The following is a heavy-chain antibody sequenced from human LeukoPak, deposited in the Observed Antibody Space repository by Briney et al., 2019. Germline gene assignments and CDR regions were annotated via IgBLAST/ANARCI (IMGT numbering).Heavy chain of an antibody. CDR1: GFTFSSYA. D-gene: IGHD3-3*01. J-gene: IGHJ4*02. Sequence: GGSLRLSCAASGFTFSSYAMSWVRQAPGKGLEWVSAISGSGGSTYYADSVKGRFTISRDNSKNTLYLQMNSLRAEDTAVYYCAKDSPERLFFIRGTYPPAPGIDYWGQGTLVTVSS. CDR3: AKDSPERLFFIRGTYPPAPGIDY. CDR2: ISGSGGST. V-gene: IGHV3-23*01.